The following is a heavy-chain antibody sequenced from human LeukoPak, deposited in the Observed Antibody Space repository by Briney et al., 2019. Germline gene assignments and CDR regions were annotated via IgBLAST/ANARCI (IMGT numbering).Heavy chain of an antibody. Sequence: PSETLSLTCTVSGGSISSGDYYWSWIRQPPGKGLEWIGYIYYSGSTYYNPPLKSRVTISVDTSKNQFSLKLSSVTAADTAVYYCARGDSGYDHFDYWGQGTLVTVSS. V-gene: IGHV4-30-4*01. CDR1: GGSISSGDYY. CDR2: IYYSGST. J-gene: IGHJ4*02. CDR3: ARGDSGYDHFDY. D-gene: IGHD5-12*01.